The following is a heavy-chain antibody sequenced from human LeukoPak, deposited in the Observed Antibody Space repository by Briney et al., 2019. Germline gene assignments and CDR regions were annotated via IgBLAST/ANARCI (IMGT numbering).Heavy chain of an antibody. CDR1: GFTFTSSA. CDR3: AKVAVVDFDY. CDR2: VSGSGAGT. V-gene: IGHV3-23*01. J-gene: IGHJ4*02. D-gene: IGHD6-19*01. Sequence: GGSLRLSCAASGFTFTSSAMSWVRQAPGKGLEWVSAVSGSGAGTYYADSVKGRFTVSRDNSKNTLYLQMNSLRAEDTAVYYCAKVAVVDFDYWGQGTLVTVSS.